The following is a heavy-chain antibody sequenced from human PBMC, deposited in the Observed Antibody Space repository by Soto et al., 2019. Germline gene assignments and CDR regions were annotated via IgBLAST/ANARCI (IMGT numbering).Heavy chain of an antibody. V-gene: IGHV4-34*01. J-gene: IGHJ5*02. CDR2: INHSGST. CDR1: GGSFSGYY. CDR3: ARGRGDYVWGSYRNWFDP. Sequence: ETLSLTCAVYGGSFSGYYWSWIRQPPGKGLEWIGEINHSGSTNYNPSLKSRVTISVDTSKNQFSLKLSSVTAADTAVYYCARGRGDYVWGSYRNWFDPWGQGTLVTVSS. D-gene: IGHD3-16*02.